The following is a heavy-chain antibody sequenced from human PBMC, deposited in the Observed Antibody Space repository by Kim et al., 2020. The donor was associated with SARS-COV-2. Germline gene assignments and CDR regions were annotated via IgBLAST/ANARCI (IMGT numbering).Heavy chain of an antibody. Sequence: GGSLRLSCAASGFSFSEWWMDWVRQAPGKGPEWVARIANDGTTTLYADSVKGRFTISRDNSKNTLYLQMTGLRADDTAVYYCTKGPFWGQGTPVTLAS. CDR3: TKGPF. CDR1: GFSFSEWW. V-gene: IGHV3-74*01. J-gene: IGHJ4*02. CDR2: IANDGTTT.